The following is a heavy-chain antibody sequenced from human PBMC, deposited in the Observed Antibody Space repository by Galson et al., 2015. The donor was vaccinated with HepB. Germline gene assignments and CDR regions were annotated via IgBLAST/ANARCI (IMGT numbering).Heavy chain of an antibody. Sequence: SLRLSCAASGFTFSSYGMHWVRQAPGKGLEWVAFIRYDGSNKYYADSVKGRFTISRDNSKNTLYLQMNSLRAEDTAVYYCAKGDRGYDRPFDYWGQGTLVTVSS. J-gene: IGHJ4*02. D-gene: IGHD5-12*01. V-gene: IGHV3-30*02. CDR1: GFTFSSYG. CDR2: IRYDGSNK. CDR3: AKGDRGYDRPFDY.